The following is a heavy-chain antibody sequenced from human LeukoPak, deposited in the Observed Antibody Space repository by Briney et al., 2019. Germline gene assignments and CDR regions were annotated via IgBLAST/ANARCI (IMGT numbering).Heavy chain of an antibody. CDR1: GGSFSGYY. V-gene: IGHV4-34*01. CDR3: ARGGIYCSGGSCYSKVVDY. D-gene: IGHD2-15*01. CDR2: INHSGST. J-gene: IGHJ4*02. Sequence: PSETLSLTCAVYGGSFSGYYWSWIRQPPGKGLEWIGEINHSGSTNYNPSLKSRVTISVDTSKNQFSLKLSSVTAADTAVYYCARGGIYCSGGSCYSKVVDYWGQGTPVTVSS.